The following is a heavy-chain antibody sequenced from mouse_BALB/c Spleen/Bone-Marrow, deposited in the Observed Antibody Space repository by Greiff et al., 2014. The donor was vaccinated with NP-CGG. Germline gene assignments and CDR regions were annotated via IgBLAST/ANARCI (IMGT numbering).Heavy chain of an antibody. CDR3: AREDYGSGFAY. D-gene: IGHD1-1*01. J-gene: IGHJ3*01. Sequence: EVHLVESGPELVKPGASVKVSCKASGYAFTSYNMYWVKQSHGKSLEWIGHIDPYNGGTSYNQKFKGRATLTVDKSSSTAYKHLNSLTSEDSAVYYCAREDYGSGFAYWGQGTLVTVSA. CDR2: IDPYNGGT. V-gene: IGHV1S135*01. CDR1: GYAFTSYN.